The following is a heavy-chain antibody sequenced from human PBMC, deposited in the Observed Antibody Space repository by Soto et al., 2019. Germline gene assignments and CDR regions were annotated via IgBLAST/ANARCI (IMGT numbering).Heavy chain of an antibody. Sequence: EVQLVESGGGLVQPGGSLRLSCAGSGFVFSSYWMHWVRQVPGKGLVWVSRITNDGSSTTYADSVNGRFTISRDNAKNTLYLPMNSLGAEDTAVYYCARGMQGSRYFELWGRGTLVTVSS. CDR3: ARGMQGSRYFEL. J-gene: IGHJ2*01. CDR2: ITNDGSST. CDR1: GFVFSSYW. V-gene: IGHV3-74*01.